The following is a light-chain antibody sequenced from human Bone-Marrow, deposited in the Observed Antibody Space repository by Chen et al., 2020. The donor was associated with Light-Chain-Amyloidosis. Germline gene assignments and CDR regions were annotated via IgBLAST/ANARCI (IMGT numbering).Light chain of an antibody. V-gene: IGLV3-21*02. J-gene: IGLJ3*02. CDR2: DDS. Sequence: SYVLTQPSSVSVAPAQTAPLACGGNNIGSTSVHWYQHTPGQAPLLVVYDDSDRPSGIPERLSGSNSGNTATLTISRVEAGDEADYYCQVWDRSSDRPVFGGGTKLTVL. CDR3: QVWDRSSDRPV. CDR1: NIGSTS.